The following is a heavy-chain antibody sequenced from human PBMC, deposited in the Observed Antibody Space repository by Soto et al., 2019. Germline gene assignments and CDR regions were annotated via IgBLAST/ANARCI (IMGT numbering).Heavy chain of an antibody. D-gene: IGHD4-17*01. CDR2: INPNSGDT. CDR1: GYTFTDYY. Sequence: GASVKVSCKTSGYTFTDYYIHWVRQAPGQGLEWMGWINPNSGDTNYAQKFQGWVTMTRDTSISTAYMDLSRLTSDDTAVFYCARDRATVTRLYYGMDVWGQGTTVTVSS. J-gene: IGHJ6*02. CDR3: ARDRATVTRLYYGMDV. V-gene: IGHV1-2*04.